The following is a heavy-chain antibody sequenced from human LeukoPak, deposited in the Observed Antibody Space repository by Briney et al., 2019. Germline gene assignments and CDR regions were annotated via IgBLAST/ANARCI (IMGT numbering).Heavy chain of an antibody. J-gene: IGHJ4*02. CDR2: ISNSGIT. CDR1: GGSISSYY. V-gene: IGHV4-59*08. Sequence: SETLSLTCAXSGGSISSYYWSWXXQPXGKGLEWIGYISNSGITSYNPSLKSRVTISVDTSKNQLSLKLSSVTAAXXAVYYCARRGYCDYWGQGTLVTVSS. CDR3: ARRGYCDY. D-gene: IGHD5-12*01.